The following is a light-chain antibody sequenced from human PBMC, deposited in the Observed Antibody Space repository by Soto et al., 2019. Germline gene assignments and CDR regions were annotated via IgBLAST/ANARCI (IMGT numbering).Light chain of an antibody. J-gene: IGKJ5*01. Sequence: EIVLTQSPGTLSLSPGERATLSCRASQSGSSSYLAWYQQKPGQAPRLLISGASNGATGIPDRFSGSGSGTDFTLTISRLEPEDFAVYFCQQFGSPFGQGTRLEIK. CDR3: QQFGSP. CDR2: GAS. V-gene: IGKV3-20*01. CDR1: QSGSSSY.